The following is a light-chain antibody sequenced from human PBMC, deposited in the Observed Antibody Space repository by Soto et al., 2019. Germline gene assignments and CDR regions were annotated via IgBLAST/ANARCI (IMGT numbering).Light chain of an antibody. V-gene: IGKV3-15*01. CDR1: QSVSSN. CDR2: GAS. Sequence: EIVMTQSPSTLSVSPGERATLSCRASQSVSSNLAWYQQKPGQAPRLLIYGASTRHTGIPARFSGSGSGTEFTLTISSLQSEDFAIYHCQQYNNWPWTFGQGTKVEIK. J-gene: IGKJ1*01. CDR3: QQYNNWPWT.